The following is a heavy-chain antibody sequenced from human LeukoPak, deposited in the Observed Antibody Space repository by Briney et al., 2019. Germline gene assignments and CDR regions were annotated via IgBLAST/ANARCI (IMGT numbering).Heavy chain of an antibody. CDR1: GFTVSSNY. CDR2: LYSAGAT. CDR3: ASGEVGVRKYYSDPFHH. Sequence: PGRSLRLSCAVSGFTVSSNYMSWVRQAPGKGLEWVSILYSAGATYYADSVRGRFTIARDNSKNTVFLQMNSLRAEDTAVYYCASGEVGVRKYYSDPFHHWGQGTLVTVSS. V-gene: IGHV3-53*01. D-gene: IGHD3-10*01. J-gene: IGHJ4*02.